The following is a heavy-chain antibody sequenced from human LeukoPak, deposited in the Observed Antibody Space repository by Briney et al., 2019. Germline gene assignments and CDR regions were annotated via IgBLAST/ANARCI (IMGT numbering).Heavy chain of an antibody. D-gene: IGHD6-13*01. CDR2: FSGRGATA. CDR1: GFTLSAYA. Sequence: PGGSLRLSCAASGFTLSAYAMSWVRQAPGKGLEWVSAFSGRGATAYYADSVRGRFTISRDNSKNTLFLQMDSLGADDTAVYYCAKSSPFGTTWYGAIDVWGHGTTVTASS. J-gene: IGHJ6*02. CDR3: AKSSPFGTTWYGAIDV. V-gene: IGHV3-23*01.